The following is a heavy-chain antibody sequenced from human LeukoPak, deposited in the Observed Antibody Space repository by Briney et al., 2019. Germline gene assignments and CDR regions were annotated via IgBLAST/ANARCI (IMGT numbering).Heavy chain of an antibody. Sequence: SETLSLTCTVSGGSITSALYYWGWFRQPPGKGLVWLATIHNSGSTYYNPSLKSRVTISGDTSTNQFSLTLRSVTAADTAVYYCARQSYSNGWHGFDYWGQGTLVTVSS. CDR3: ARQSYSNGWHGFDY. V-gene: IGHV4-39*01. J-gene: IGHJ4*02. D-gene: IGHD6-19*01. CDR2: IHNSGST. CDR1: GGSITSALYY.